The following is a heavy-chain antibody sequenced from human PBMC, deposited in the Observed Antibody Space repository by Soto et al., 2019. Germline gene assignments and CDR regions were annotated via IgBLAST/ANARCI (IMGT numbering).Heavy chain of an antibody. CDR2: IYYSGST. V-gene: IGHV4-39*01. Sequence: QLRLQESGPGLVKPSETLSLTCSVFGGSISNSSDYWGWIRQPPGKGLEWIGSIYYSGSTYYNPSLKSRVTVSVDTSKNQFSLKLSSVAAADTAVYYCARRTILVGRQTWFDPWGQGTLVTVSS. CDR1: GGSISNSSDY. J-gene: IGHJ5*02. D-gene: IGHD1-26*01. CDR3: ARRTILVGRQTWFDP.